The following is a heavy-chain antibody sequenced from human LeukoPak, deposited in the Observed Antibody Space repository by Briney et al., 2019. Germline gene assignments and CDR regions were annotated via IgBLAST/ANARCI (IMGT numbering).Heavy chain of an antibody. CDR2: IYYSGST. CDR1: GGSISSYY. V-gene: IGHV4-59*08. D-gene: IGHD3-3*01. CDR3: ARHSGGGTSSTGDFWSGSYYYYYTDV. Sequence: PSETLSLTCTVSGGSISSYYWSWIRQTPGKGLEWIGYIYYSGSTNTNPSLKSRVTISVDTSKNQFSLKLSSVTAADTAVYYCARHSGGGTSSTGDFWSGSYYYYYTDVWGKGTTVTVSS. J-gene: IGHJ6*03.